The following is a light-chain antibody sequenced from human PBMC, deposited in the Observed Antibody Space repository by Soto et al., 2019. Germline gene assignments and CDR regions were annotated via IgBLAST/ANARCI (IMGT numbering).Light chain of an antibody. V-gene: IGKV3-11*01. CDR2: DAS. J-gene: IGKJ2*01. Sequence: EIVLTQSPATLSLSPGERATLYCRASQSISNFLAWYQQKPGQAPRLLIYDASNSATCVPARFSGSGSGTDFTLTISCLDPEDFAVYYCQPRGYFYSFCQGTKLQIQ. CDR1: QSISNF. CDR3: QPRGYFYS.